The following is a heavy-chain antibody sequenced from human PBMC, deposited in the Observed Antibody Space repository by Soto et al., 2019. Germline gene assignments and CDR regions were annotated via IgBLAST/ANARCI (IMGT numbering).Heavy chain of an antibody. CDR1: GFTFDGYA. J-gene: IGHJ4*02. D-gene: IGHD2-2*01. CDR3: AKGDGIVVVPAAAFDY. V-gene: IGHV3-9*01. Sequence: GGSLRLSCAASGFTFDGYAMHWVRQAPGKGLEWVSGISWNSGSIGYADSVKGRFTISRDNAKNSLYLQMNSLRAEDTALYYCAKGDGIVVVPAAAFDYWGQGTLVTVSS. CDR2: ISWNSGSI.